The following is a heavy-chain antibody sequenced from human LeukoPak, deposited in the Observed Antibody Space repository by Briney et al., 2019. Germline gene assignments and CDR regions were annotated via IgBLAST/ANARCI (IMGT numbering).Heavy chain of an antibody. CDR2: ISGSGGST. V-gene: IGHV3-23*01. D-gene: IGHD6-13*01. CDR3: ARGQQLPLYYFDY. Sequence: GGSLRLSCAASGFTFSNYAMSWVRQAPGKGLEWVSGISGSGGSTYYVDSVKGRFTISRDYSKDTLYLQMNSLRAEDTAVYYCARGQQLPLYYFDYWGQGTLVTVSS. CDR1: GFTFSNYA. J-gene: IGHJ4*02.